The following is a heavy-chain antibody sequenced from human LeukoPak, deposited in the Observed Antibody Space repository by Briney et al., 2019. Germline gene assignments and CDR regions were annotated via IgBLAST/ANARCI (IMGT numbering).Heavy chain of an antibody. CDR1: GFTFSSYA. Sequence: GGSLRLSCAASGFTFSSYAMSWVRQAPGKGLEWVSAISGSGGSTYYADSVKGRFTISRDNSKNTLYLQMNGLRAEDTAVYYCATQNFDWLLDRFDYWGQGTLVTVSS. V-gene: IGHV3-23*01. D-gene: IGHD3-9*01. CDR2: ISGSGGST. J-gene: IGHJ4*02. CDR3: ATQNFDWLLDRFDY.